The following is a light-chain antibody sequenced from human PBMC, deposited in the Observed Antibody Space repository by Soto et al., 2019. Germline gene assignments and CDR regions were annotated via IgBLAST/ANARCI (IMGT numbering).Light chain of an antibody. CDR1: QSVSNNY. CDR3: QQYNSYST. Sequence: LTQSPSSLSASVGDRVTISCRASQSVSNNYLAWYQQKPGQAPRLLIYGASSRATGIPDRFSGSGSGTEFTLTISSLQPDDFATYYCQQYNSYSTFGQGTKVDIK. J-gene: IGKJ1*01. CDR2: GAS. V-gene: IGKV3-20*01.